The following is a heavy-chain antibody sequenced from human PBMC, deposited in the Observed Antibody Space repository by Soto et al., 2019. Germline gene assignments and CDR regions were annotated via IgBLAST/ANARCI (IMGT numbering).Heavy chain of an antibody. CDR1: GGSIRSSNYH. CDR2: IYYSAST. Sequence: PSETLSLTCTVSGGSIRSSNYHWGWIRQPPGKGLEWIGSIYYSASTYHNPSLKSRVIIAVDTSKNQFSLKLTSVTAADTAVYYCARHGDYGNFYYFYYYMDVWGKGTTVTVSS. V-gene: IGHV4-39*01. J-gene: IGHJ6*03. CDR3: ARHGDYGNFYYFYYYMDV. D-gene: IGHD4-17*01.